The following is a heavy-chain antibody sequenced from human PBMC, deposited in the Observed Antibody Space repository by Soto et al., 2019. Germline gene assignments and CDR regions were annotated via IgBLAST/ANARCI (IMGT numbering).Heavy chain of an antibody. CDR1: GFTFTSSA. CDR3: AAIPGTSGSYLNFDY. CDR2: IVVGSGNT. V-gene: IGHV1-58*01. D-gene: IGHD1-26*01. J-gene: IGHJ4*02. Sequence: SVKVSRKASGFTFTSSAVQWVRQARGQRLEWIGWIVVGSGNTNYAQKFQERVTITRDMSTSTAYMELSSLRSEDTAVYYCAAIPGTSGSYLNFDYWGQGTLVTVSS.